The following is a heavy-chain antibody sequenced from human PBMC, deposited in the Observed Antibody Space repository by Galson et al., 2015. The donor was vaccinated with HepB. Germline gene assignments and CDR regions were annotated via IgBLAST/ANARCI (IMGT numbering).Heavy chain of an antibody. V-gene: IGHV3-53*01. CDR1: GFTVSSNY. CDR3: AREGPYCGGDLIFPCAFDI. CDR2: IYSGGST. D-gene: IGHD2-21*02. Sequence: SLRLSCAASGFTVSSNYMSWVRQAPGKGLEWVSVIYSGGSTYYADSVKGRFTISRDNSKNTLYLQMNSLRAEDTAVYYCAREGPYCGGDLIFPCAFDIWGQGTMVTVSS. J-gene: IGHJ3*02.